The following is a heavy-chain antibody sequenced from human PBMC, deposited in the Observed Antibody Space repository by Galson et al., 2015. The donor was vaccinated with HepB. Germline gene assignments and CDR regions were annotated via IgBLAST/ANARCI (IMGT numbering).Heavy chain of an antibody. CDR3: ARSRITMIVVVQGWFDP. Sequence: SVKVSCKASGGTFSSYAISWVRQAPGQGLEWMGGIIPIFGTANYAQKFQGRVTITADESTSTAYMELSSLRSEDTAVYYCARSRITMIVVVQGWFDPWGQGTLVTVSS. CDR1: GGTFSSYA. CDR2: IIPIFGTA. V-gene: IGHV1-69*13. D-gene: IGHD3-22*01. J-gene: IGHJ5*02.